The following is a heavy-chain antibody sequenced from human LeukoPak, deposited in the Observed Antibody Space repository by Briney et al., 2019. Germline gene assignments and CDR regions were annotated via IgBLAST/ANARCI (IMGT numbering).Heavy chain of an antibody. CDR2: ISAYNGNT. V-gene: IGHV1-18*01. J-gene: IGHJ5*02. Sequence: GASVKVSCKASGYTFTSYGISWVRQAPGQGLEWMGWISAYNGNTNYAQKLQGRVTMTTDTSTTTAYMELRNLTSDDTAMYYCARHYCTNGVCHNNWFDPWGQGTLVTVS. D-gene: IGHD2-8*01. CDR1: GYTFTSYG. CDR3: ARHYCTNGVCHNNWFDP.